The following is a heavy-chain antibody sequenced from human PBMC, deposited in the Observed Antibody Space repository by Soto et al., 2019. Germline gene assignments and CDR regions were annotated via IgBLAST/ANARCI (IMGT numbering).Heavy chain of an antibody. CDR2: IKHDGTGK. J-gene: IGHJ4*02. Sequence: ESGGGLVQPGGSLRLSCLGSGFTLSSYWMTWVRQAPGKGLEWVANIKHDGTGKTYVDSVKGRFTISRDNAKNSLYLQMTSLRDEDTAIYYCTTGGGLAGIYWGQGALVTVSS. CDR3: TTGGGLAGIY. CDR1: GFTLSSYW. D-gene: IGHD6-13*01. V-gene: IGHV3-7*01.